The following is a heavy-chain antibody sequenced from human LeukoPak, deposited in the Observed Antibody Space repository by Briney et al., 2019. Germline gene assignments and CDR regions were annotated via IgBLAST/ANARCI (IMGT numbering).Heavy chain of an antibody. Sequence: KTSETLSLTCAVYGGSFSGYYWSWIRQPPGKGLEWIGEINHSGSTNYNPSLKSRVTISVDTSKNQFSLKLSSVTAADTAVYYCARHGPGYYYYGMDVWRQGTTVTVSS. CDR2: INHSGST. CDR1: GGSFSGYY. V-gene: IGHV4-34*01. CDR3: ARHGPGYYYYGMDV. J-gene: IGHJ6*02. D-gene: IGHD1-14*01.